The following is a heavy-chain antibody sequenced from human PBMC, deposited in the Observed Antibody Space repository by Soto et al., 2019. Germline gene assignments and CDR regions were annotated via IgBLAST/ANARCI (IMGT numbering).Heavy chain of an antibody. CDR2: ISSSSSTI. J-gene: IGHJ4*02. D-gene: IGHD3-3*01. CDR3: ARSSIKPQVFMYPFDS. V-gene: IGHV3-48*02. CDR1: GFTFSSYS. Sequence: GGSLRLSCAASGFTFSSYSMNWVRQAPGKGLEWVSYISSSSSTIYYADSVKGRFTISRDNANISLYLQMNSLRDEDTAVYYCARSSIKPQVFMYPFDSWSQGTLVTVSS.